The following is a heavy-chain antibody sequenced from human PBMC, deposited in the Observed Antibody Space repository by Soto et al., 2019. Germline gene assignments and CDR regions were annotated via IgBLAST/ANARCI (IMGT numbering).Heavy chain of an antibody. V-gene: IGHV1-3*01. CDR1: GYTFTSYG. CDR2: INAGNGNT. J-gene: IGHJ6*02. CDR3: ARDPNDSSAYYHHYYYGMDV. Sequence: VSVKVSCTASGYTFTSYGIHWVRQAPGQRLEWTGWINAGNGNTKYSEKFQGRVTITRDTSASTAYLELSSLRSEDTAVYYCARDPNDSSAYYHHYYYGMDVWGQGTTVTVSS. D-gene: IGHD3-22*01.